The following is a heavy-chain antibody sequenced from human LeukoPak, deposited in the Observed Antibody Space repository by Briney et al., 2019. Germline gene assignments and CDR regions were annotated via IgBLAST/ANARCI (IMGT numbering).Heavy chain of an antibody. CDR3: ARAVRRRPPNIVVVVAATFYHYYYYYMDV. J-gene: IGHJ6*03. Sequence: ASVKVSCKASGYKFTNYGISWVRQAPGQGLEWMGWISPYNGNTIYAQKFQGRVTMTRNTSISTAYMELGSLRSEDTAVYYCARAVRRRPPNIVVVVAATFYHYYYYYMDVWGKGTTVTISS. V-gene: IGHV1-18*01. CDR1: GYKFTNYG. CDR2: ISPYNGNT. D-gene: IGHD2-15*01.